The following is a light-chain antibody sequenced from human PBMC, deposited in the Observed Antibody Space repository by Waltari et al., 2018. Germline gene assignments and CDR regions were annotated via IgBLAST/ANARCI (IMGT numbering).Light chain of an antibody. CDR1: SSNIGSNT. CDR2: STH. J-gene: IGLJ2*01. Sequence: QSVLTQPPSASGTPGPRVTISCSGSSSNIGSNTVNSYQQLPGTAPKLLIYSTHRRTSGVADRVSGSKSGTSAYLAIRGLQSEDEADYCWAAWDDSLNAYVICGGGKKLTVL. V-gene: IGLV1-44*01. CDR3: AAWDDSLNAYVI.